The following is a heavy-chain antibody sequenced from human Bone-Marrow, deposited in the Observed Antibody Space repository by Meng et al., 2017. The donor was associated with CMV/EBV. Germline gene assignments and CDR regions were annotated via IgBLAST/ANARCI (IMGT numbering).Heavy chain of an antibody. V-gene: IGHV3-48*03. CDR1: GFTFSSYE. D-gene: IGHD3-22*01. CDR3: ARDHSPITYYYDSSGYYPAA. CDR2: ISSSGSTI. Sequence: GGSLRLSCAASGFTFSSYEMNWVRQAPGKGLEWVSYISSSGSTIYYADSVKGRFTISRDNAKNSLYLQMNSLRAEDTAVYYCARDHSPITYYYDSSGYYPAAWGQGTLVTVSS. J-gene: IGHJ5*02.